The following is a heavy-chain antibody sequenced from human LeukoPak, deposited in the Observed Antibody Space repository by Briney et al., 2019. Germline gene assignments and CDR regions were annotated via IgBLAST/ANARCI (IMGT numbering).Heavy chain of an antibody. V-gene: IGHV3-30-3*01. CDR3: ARWTTLTTKALDY. J-gene: IGHJ4*02. Sequence: GGSLRLSCAASGFTFSSYAMHWVRQAPGKGLEWVAVISYDGSNKYYADSVKGRFTISRDNSKNTLYLQMNSLRAEDTAVYYCARWTTLTTKALDYWGQGTLVTVS. D-gene: IGHD4-17*01. CDR2: ISYDGSNK. CDR1: GFTFSSYA.